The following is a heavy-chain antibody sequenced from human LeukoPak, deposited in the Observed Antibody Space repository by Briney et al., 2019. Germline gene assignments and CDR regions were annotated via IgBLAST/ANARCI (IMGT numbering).Heavy chain of an antibody. CDR3: AKEDYRDHTTGFDS. D-gene: IGHD4-17*01. J-gene: IGHJ5*01. CDR2: ITSSGGT. CDR1: GFTFSSYP. Sequence: GGSLRLSCAASGFTFSSYPVSWVRQAPGRGLEWVSAITSSGGTYYIASVRGRFIVSRDNSRNTLYLQMNGLTAEDTAMYYCAKEDYRDHTTGFDSWGQGTLVTVSS. V-gene: IGHV3-23*01.